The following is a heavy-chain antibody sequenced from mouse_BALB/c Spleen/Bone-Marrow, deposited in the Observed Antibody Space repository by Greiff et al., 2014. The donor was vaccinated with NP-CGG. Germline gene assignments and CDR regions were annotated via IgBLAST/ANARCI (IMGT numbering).Heavy chain of an antibody. CDR3: ARFKWGPMDY. CDR2: ISSGSTTI. V-gene: IGHV5-17*02. CDR1: GFTFSSFG. Sequence: EVQVVESGGGLVQPGGSRKLSCTASGFTFSSFGMHWVRQAPEKGLEWVAYISSGSTTIYYADTVKGRFTISRDNPKNTLFLQRTSLRSEDTSMYDCARFKWGPMDYWGQGTSVTVSS. D-gene: IGHD1-3*01. J-gene: IGHJ4*01.